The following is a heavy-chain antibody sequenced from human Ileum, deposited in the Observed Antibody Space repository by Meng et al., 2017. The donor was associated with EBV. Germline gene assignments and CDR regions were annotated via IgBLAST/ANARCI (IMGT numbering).Heavy chain of an antibody. J-gene: IGHJ4*02. Sequence: QVQLQESGPGLVKPSETLSLSCSVSGASVSSGGYHWSWIRQPPGKGLEWIGCMYDSDSGKAKYSPSLNSRVIISLDTSKNRFVLKLTSVTAADTAVYYCAYYTAGRGGVGSWGQGTLVTVSS. CDR1: GASVSSGGYH. CDR2: MYDSDSGKA. CDR3: AYYTAGRGGVGS. D-gene: IGHD2-8*02. V-gene: IGHV4-61*03.